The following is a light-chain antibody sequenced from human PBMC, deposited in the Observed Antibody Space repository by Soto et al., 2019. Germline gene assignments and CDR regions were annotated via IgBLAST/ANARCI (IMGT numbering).Light chain of an antibody. J-gene: IGLJ2*01. CDR2: EVS. CDR1: SIDVGGYNY. Sequence: QSVLTQPPSSSGSPGQSVTISCTGTSIDVGGYNYVSWYQQHPGKAPKLMIYEVSKRPSGVPDRFSGSKSGNTASLTVSGLQAEDEADYYCSSYAGSNNWVVFGGGTKLTVL. V-gene: IGLV2-8*01. CDR3: SSYAGSNNWVV.